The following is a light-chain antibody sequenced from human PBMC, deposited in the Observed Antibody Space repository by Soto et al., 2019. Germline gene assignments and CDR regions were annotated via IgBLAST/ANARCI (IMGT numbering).Light chain of an antibody. Sequence: DVQMTQSQSSLSASVGDRVTITCPASQSISNHLNWYQQTPGKAPKLLLYAASNLHSGVPSRFSGSGSGTDFTLTISSLQLEDFATYYCQESYSRPTWMFGQGTKVDIK. CDR2: AAS. CDR1: QSISNH. V-gene: IGKV1-39*01. J-gene: IGKJ1*01. CDR3: QESYSRPTWM.